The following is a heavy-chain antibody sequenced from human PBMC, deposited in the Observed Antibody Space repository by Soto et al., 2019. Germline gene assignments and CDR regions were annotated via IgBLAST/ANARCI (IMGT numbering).Heavy chain of an antibody. D-gene: IGHD3-3*01. CDR2: ISYDGSNK. V-gene: IGHV3-30-3*01. CDR3: ARAYDFWSGYYFTY. J-gene: IGHJ4*02. CDR1: GFTFSSYA. Sequence: QVQLVESGGGVVQPGRSLRLSCAASGFTFSSYAMHWVRQAPGKGLEWVAVISYDGSNKYYADSVKGRFTISRDNSKNTLYLQMNSLRAEDTAVYYCARAYDFWSGYYFTYWGQGTLVTVSS.